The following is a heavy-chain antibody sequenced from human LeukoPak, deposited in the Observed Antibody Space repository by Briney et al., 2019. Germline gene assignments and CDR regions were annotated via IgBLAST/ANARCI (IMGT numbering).Heavy chain of an antibody. CDR2: INPSSGGT. CDR1: GYTFTDYY. CDR3: ARAKYLDY. J-gene: IGHJ4*02. Sequence: ASVKVSCKASGYTFTDYYVHWVRQAPGQGLEWMGGINPSSGGTNFAQKFQGRVTMTRDTSIRTVYLEMSSLRSDDTALYYCARAKYLDYWGQGTPVTVSS. V-gene: IGHV1-2*02.